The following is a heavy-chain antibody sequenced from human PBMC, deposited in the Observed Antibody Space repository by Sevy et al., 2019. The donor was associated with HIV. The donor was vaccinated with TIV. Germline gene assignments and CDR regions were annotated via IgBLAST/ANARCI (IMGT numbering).Heavy chain of an antibody. CDR2: IWFDGSNT. D-gene: IGHD4-17*01. CDR1: GFTFSSFG. J-gene: IGHJ5*01. CDR3: ARDLEFYDSGDYGPAFMPDS. Sequence: GGSLRLSCAASGFTFSSFGMHWVRQAPGKGLEWVAVIWFDGSNTYDADSVKGRFTISRDIAKNTLHLQMNSLRAEDTAVYYCARDLEFYDSGDYGPAFMPDSWGHRTLVTVSS. V-gene: IGHV3-33*01.